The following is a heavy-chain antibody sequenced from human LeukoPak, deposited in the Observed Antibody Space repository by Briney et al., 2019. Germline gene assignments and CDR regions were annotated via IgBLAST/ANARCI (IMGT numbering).Heavy chain of an antibody. Sequence: PGGSLRLSCAASGFTFSSYSMNWVRQAPGKGLEWVSSISSSSSYIYCADSVKGRFTISRDNAENSLYLQMNSLRAEDTAVYYCARDSRRVTAKDFDYWGQGTLVTVSP. V-gene: IGHV3-21*01. D-gene: IGHD2-15*01. CDR1: GFTFSSYS. J-gene: IGHJ4*02. CDR2: ISSSSSYI. CDR3: ARDSRRVTAKDFDY.